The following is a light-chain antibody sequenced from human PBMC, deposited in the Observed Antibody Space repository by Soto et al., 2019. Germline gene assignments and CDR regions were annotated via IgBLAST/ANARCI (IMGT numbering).Light chain of an antibody. CDR2: EVN. CDR1: SSDVGSYTY. Sequence: QSALTQPASVSGSPRQSITISCTGASSDVGSYTYVSWYQQHPGKAPKLMIYEVNNRPSGVSNRFSGSKSGNTASLTISGLQAEDEADYYCSSYTSRSTLYVFGTGTKVTVL. CDR3: SSYTSRSTLYV. V-gene: IGLV2-14*01. J-gene: IGLJ1*01.